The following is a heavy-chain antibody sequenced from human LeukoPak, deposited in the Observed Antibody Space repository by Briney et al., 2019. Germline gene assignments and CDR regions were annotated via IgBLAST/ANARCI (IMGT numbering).Heavy chain of an antibody. Sequence: GGSLRLSCAASGFTFSTYAMAWVRQAPGKGLEWVSAFSNSGETHYADSVKGRFTISRDNSKNTLYLQMNSLRADDTALYYCAKDLRLSVGTPPFDYWGQGTLVTVSS. CDR3: AKDLRLSVGTPPFDY. J-gene: IGHJ4*02. CDR1: GFTFSTYA. CDR2: FSNSGET. D-gene: IGHD4-23*01. V-gene: IGHV3-23*01.